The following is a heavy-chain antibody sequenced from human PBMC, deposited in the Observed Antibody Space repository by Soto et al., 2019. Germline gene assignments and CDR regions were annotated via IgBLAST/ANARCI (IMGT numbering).Heavy chain of an antibody. J-gene: IGHJ5*02. CDR3: AREMVAATRRFDP. D-gene: IGHD2-15*01. CDR2: IYYSGST. CDR1: GGSISSYY. Sequence: SETLSLTCTVSGGSISSYYWSWIRQPPGKGLEWIGYIYYSGSTNYNPSLKSRVTISLDTSKNQFALKLSSVTAADTAVYYCAREMVAATRRFDPWGKGTWVTVSS. V-gene: IGHV4-59*12.